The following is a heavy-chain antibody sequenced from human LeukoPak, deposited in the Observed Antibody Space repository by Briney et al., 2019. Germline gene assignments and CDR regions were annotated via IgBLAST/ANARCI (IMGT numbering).Heavy chain of an antibody. CDR1: GYTFTSYD. J-gene: IGHJ4*02. CDR3: ARELVVAAQGALGY. V-gene: IGHV1-8*01. CDR2: MNPNSGNT. D-gene: IGHD2-15*01. Sequence: ASVKVSCKASGYTFTSYDINWVRQATGQGLEWMGWMNPNSGNTGYAQKFQGGVTMTRDTSISTAYMELSSLRSGDTAVYYCARELVVAAQGALGYWGQGTLVTVSS.